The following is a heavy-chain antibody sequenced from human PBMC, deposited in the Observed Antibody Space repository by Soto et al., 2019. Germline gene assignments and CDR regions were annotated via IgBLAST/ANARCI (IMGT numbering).Heavy chain of an antibody. CDR1: GFTFTSHW. J-gene: IGHJ6*02. V-gene: IGHV3-74*01. Sequence: EVQLVESGGGLVQPGGSLRLSCAASGFTFTSHWMHWVRQAPGKGLVWVSRLNSDGSSRYYGDSMEGRFTISRDNAKNTVYLQINSLRDKDTAVYYCARGLQNKSGMDVWGQGTTVTVSS. CDR3: ARGLQNKSGMDV. CDR2: LNSDGSSR.